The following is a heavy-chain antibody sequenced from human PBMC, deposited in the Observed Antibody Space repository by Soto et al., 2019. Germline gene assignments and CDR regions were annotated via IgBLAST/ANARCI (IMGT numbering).Heavy chain of an antibody. J-gene: IGHJ5*02. CDR3: ARETCYYPDNWFDP. D-gene: IGHD2-21*02. V-gene: IGHV3-21*01. CDR1: GFTFSSYS. Sequence: GGSLRLSCAASGFTFSSYSMNWVRQAPGKGLEWVSSISSSSSYIYYADSVKGRFTISRDNAKNSLYLQMNSLRAEDTAVYYCARETCYYPDNWFDPWGQGTLVTVSS. CDR2: ISSSSSYI.